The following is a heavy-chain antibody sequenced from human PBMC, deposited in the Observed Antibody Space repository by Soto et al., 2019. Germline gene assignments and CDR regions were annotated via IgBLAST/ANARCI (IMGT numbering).Heavy chain of an antibody. Sequence: QLLLQESGPGLVKPSETLSLTCTVSGDSVSNSGYYWGWIRQSPGKRLEWIGSVSFSGSKYYTPSLRSRVTFSADTSKTLISLKLRSLTAADTAVYYCARGSTWQGRDWFDPWGQGTLVTVSS. CDR3: ARGSTWQGRDWFDP. CDR2: VSFSGSK. J-gene: IGHJ5*02. D-gene: IGHD6-13*01. CDR1: GDSVSNSGYY. V-gene: IGHV4-39*01.